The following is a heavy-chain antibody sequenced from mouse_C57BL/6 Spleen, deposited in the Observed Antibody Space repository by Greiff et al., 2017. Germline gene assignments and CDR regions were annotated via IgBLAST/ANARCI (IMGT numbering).Heavy chain of an antibody. V-gene: IGHV1-50*01. J-gene: IGHJ2*01. CDR2: LDPSDRYT. D-gene: IGHD1-1*01. CDR3: ARRVDYGRSGLDY. CDR1: GYTFTSYW. Sequence: QVQLQQPGAELVKPGASVKLSCKASGYTFTSYWMQWVKQRPGQGLEWIGELDPSDRYTHYHQKFKGKATLTVDTSSSTAYMQLSSLTSEDAAVYYWARRVDYGRSGLDYGGQGTTLTVSS.